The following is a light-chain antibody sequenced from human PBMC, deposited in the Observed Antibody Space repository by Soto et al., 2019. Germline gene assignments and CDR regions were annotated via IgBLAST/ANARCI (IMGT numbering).Light chain of an antibody. CDR1: QGISSA. V-gene: IGKV1-13*02. CDR2: DAS. Sequence: AIQLTQSPSSLSASVGDRVTITCRASQGISSALAWYQQKPGKAPKLLIYDASSLESGIPSRFSGSASVSDFTLTISSLPPEDFATSYCQQFNSYPRTFGHGNKVELQ. CDR3: QQFNSYPRT. J-gene: IGKJ1*01.